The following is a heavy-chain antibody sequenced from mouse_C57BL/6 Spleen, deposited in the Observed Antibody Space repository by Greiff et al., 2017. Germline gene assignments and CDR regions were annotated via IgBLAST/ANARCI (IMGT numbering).Heavy chain of an antibody. J-gene: IGHJ1*03. Sequence: QVQLQQSGAELVRPGSSVKLSCKASGYTFTSYWMHWVKQRPIQGLEWIGNIDPSDSETHYNQKFKDKATLTVDKSSSTAYMQLSSLTSEDSAVYYCARRGLRRYFDVWGTGTTVTVSS. CDR3: ARRGLRRYFDV. V-gene: IGHV1-52*01. CDR1: GYTFTSYW. CDR2: IDPSDSET. D-gene: IGHD2-4*01.